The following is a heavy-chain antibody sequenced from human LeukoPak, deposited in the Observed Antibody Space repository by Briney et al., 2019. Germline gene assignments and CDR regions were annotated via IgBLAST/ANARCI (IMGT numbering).Heavy chain of an antibody. Sequence: GGSLRLSCAASGFTFSSYAMSWVRQAPGKGLEWVSAISGSSGSTYYADSVKGRFTISRDNSKKTLYLQMNSLRAEDTAVYYCAKDVSRGDYYDSSGYFYRAEYFQHWGQGTLVTVSS. D-gene: IGHD3-22*01. CDR2: ISGSSGST. J-gene: IGHJ1*01. CDR3: AKDVSRGDYYDSSGYFYRAEYFQH. CDR1: GFTFSSYA. V-gene: IGHV3-23*01.